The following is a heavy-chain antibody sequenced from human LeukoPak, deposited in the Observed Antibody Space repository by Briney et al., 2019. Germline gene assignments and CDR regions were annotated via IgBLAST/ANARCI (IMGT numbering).Heavy chain of an antibody. Sequence: PSETLSLTCTVSGGSISSYYWSWIRQPPGKGLEWIGYIYYSGSTNYNPSLKSRVTMSVDTSKNQFSLKLSSVTAADTAVYYCARARYGSGTPGYYYYMDVWGKGTTVTISS. D-gene: IGHD3-10*01. CDR3: ARARYGSGTPGYYYYMDV. CDR1: GGSISSYY. J-gene: IGHJ6*03. V-gene: IGHV4-59*12. CDR2: IYYSGST.